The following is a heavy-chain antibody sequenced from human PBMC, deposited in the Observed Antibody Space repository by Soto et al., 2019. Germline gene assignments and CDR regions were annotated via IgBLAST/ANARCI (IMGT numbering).Heavy chain of an antibody. CDR2: IYAGDSDT. V-gene: IGHV5-51*01. Sequence: GESLKISCKGAGYSFTSYWIGWVRQMPGKGLEWRGIIYAGDSDTRYSPSFQGQVTISADKSISTAYLQWSSLKASDTAMYYCARPIAVAGTLRWYYYYYGMDVWGQGTTVTVSS. CDR3: ARPIAVAGTLRWYYYYYGMDV. CDR1: GYSFTSYW. J-gene: IGHJ6*02. D-gene: IGHD6-19*01.